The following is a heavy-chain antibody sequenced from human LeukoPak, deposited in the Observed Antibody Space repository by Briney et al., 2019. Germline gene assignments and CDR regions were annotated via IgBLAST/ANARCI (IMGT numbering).Heavy chain of an antibody. J-gene: IGHJ4*02. CDR2: MSAYNGNT. CDR1: GYTFTSYS. Sequence: ASVKVSCKASGYTFTSYSISWVRQAPGQGPEWMGWMSAYNGNTIYAQKAKGRVTMTTDTSTSTAYMELRSLKSDDTAVYYCARASYCSDGSCYSDYWGQGTLATVSS. D-gene: IGHD2-15*01. V-gene: IGHV1-18*01. CDR3: ARASYCSDGSCYSDY.